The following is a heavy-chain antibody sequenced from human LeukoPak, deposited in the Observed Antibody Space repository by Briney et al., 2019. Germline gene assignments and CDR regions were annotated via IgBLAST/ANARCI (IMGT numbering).Heavy chain of an antibody. CDR1: GFTFYNYA. CDR3: AKDYGGIPFDY. J-gene: IGHJ4*02. Sequence: PGGSLRLSCAASGFTFYNYAMSWVRQAPGKGLEWVSAISGSGGSTYYADSVKGRFTISRDNSKNTLYLQMNSLRVEDTAVYHCAKDYGGIPFDYWGQGTLVTVSS. CDR2: ISGSGGST. V-gene: IGHV3-23*01. D-gene: IGHD4-23*01.